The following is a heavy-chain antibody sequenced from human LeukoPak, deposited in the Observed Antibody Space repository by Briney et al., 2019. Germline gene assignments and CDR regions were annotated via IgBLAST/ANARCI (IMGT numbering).Heavy chain of an antibody. CDR3: ARHVGYGPIVATIDY. J-gene: IGHJ4*02. Sequence: GESLKISCKASGYSFTTYWIGWVRQMPGKGLEWMGIIYPGGSDTRYSPSFQGQVTISADKSIGTAYLQWSSLKASDTAMYYCARHVGYGPIVATIDYWGQGTLVTVSS. D-gene: IGHD5-12*01. CDR2: IYPGGSDT. V-gene: IGHV5-51*01. CDR1: GYSFTTYW.